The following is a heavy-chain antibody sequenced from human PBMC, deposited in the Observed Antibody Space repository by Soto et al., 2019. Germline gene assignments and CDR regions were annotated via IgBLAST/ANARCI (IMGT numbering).Heavy chain of an antibody. J-gene: IGHJ4*02. CDR1: GGSISSSSYY. CDR2: IYYSGST. Sequence: SETLSLTCTVSGGSISSSSYYWGWIRQPPGKGLEWIGSIYYSGSTYYNPSLKSRVTISVDTSKNQFSLRLNSVTAADTAVYYCARQHYYDSSGYYTWNWGQGTLVTVS. CDR3: ARQHYYDSSGYYTWN. V-gene: IGHV4-39*01. D-gene: IGHD3-22*01.